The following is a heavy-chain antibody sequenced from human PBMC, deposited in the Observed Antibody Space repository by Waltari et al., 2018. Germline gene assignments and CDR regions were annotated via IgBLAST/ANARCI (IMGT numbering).Heavy chain of an antibody. D-gene: IGHD3-10*01. J-gene: IGHJ4*02. Sequence: EVQLLESGGGLVQPGGSLSLSCAASGFTFSRYAMSWVRQAPGKGLEWVSAISGSGGSTYYADSVKGRFTISRDNSKNTLYLQMNSLRAEDTAVYYCAKDVAATGEGYWGQGTLVTVSS. V-gene: IGHV3-23*01. CDR3: AKDVAATGEGY. CDR1: GFTFSRYA. CDR2: ISGSGGST.